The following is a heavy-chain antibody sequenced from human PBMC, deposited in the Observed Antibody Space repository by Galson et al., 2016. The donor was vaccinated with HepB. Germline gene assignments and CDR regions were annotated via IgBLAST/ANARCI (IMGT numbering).Heavy chain of an antibody. CDR1: GFTFRTYW. Sequence: SLRLSCAASGFTFRTYWMHWVRQSPGMGLVWVPRISSDGLTTTYADSVKGRFTISRDNGRNTLYLQMNSLRAEDTGVYYCARDQTRRGPTTFDNWGQGTLVTVAS. CDR3: ARDQTRRGPTTFDN. V-gene: IGHV3-74*03. D-gene: IGHD1-26*01. J-gene: IGHJ4*02. CDR2: ISSDGLTT.